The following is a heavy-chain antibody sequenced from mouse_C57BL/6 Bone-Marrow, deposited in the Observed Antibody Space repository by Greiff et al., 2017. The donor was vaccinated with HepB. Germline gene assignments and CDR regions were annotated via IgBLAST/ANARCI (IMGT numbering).Heavy chain of an antibody. D-gene: IGHD1-1*01. J-gene: IGHJ3*01. Sequence: EVNLVESGGGLVQSGRSLRLSCATSGFTFSDFYMEWVRQAPGKGLEWIAASRNKANDYTTEYSASVKGRFIVSRDTSQSILYLQMNALRAEDTAIYYCARDYYGSPFAYWGQGTLVTVSA. CDR3: ARDYYGSPFAY. CDR2: SRNKANDYTT. CDR1: GFTFSDFY. V-gene: IGHV7-1*01.